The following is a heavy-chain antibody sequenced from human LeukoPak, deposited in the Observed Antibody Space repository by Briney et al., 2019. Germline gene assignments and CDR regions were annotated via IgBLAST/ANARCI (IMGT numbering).Heavy chain of an antibody. V-gene: IGHV4-39*07. CDR2: IYYSGST. Sequence: PSETLSLTCTVCGGSISSSSYYWGWIRQPPGKGLEWIGSIYYSGSTYYNPSLKSRVTISVDTSKNQFSLKLSSVTAADTAVYYCARGGRYFDYWGQGTLVTVSS. CDR3: ARGGRYFDY. D-gene: IGHD3-16*01. CDR1: GGSISSSSYY. J-gene: IGHJ4*02.